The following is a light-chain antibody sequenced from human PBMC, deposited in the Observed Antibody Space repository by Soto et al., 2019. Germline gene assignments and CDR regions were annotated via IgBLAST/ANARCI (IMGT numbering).Light chain of an antibody. Sequence: QYVLTQPPSVSGAPGQRVTISCTGSSSNIGAGYDVHWYQQLPGTAPKLLIYDNTNRPSGVPDRFSGSKSGTSASLAITGLQAEDGADYYCQSYDSSLSVVFGGGTKLTVL. CDR3: QSYDSSLSVV. CDR1: SSNIGAGYD. J-gene: IGLJ2*01. CDR2: DNT. V-gene: IGLV1-40*01.